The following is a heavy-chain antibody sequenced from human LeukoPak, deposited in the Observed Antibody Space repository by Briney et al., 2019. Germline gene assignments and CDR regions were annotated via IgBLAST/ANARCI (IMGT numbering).Heavy chain of an antibody. D-gene: IGHD6-25*01. CDR2: INPNSGGT. J-gene: IGHJ4*02. CDR3: ARVKTGLGYYYFDY. CDR1: GYTFNRYG. V-gene: IGHV1-2*02. Sequence: ASVKVSCKASGYTFNRYGISWVRQAPGQGLEWMGWINPNSGGTNYAQKFQGRVTMTRDTSISTAYMELSRLRSDDTAVYYCARVKTGLGYYYFDYWGQGTLVTVSS.